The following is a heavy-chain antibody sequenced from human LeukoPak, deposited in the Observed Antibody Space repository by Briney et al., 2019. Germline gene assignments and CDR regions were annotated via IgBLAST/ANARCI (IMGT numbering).Heavy chain of an antibody. CDR1: GFTFGDYA. J-gene: IGHJ4*02. Sequence: GGSLRLSCTASGFTFGDYAMSWVRQAPGKGLEWVGFIRSKAYGGTTEYAASVKGRFTISRDDSKSIAYLQMNSLKTEDTAVYYCTRTYYYDSSGYYLWGQGTLVTVSS. D-gene: IGHD3-22*01. CDR2: IRSKAYGGTT. V-gene: IGHV3-49*04. CDR3: TRTYYYDSSGYYL.